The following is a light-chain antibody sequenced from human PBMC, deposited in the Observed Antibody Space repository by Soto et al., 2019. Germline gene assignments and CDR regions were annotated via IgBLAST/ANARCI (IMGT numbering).Light chain of an antibody. V-gene: IGKV1-39*01. CDR2: AAS. CDR1: QSISSY. CDR3: QQSYSTPLYT. Sequence: DFQITQSPSSRAASVLERFTITCRVGQSISSYLNWYQQQPGKDPQLLIYAASSLQSGVPSRFSGSGSGTDFTLTISSLQPEDFATYYCQQSYSTPLYTFGQGTRLEIK. J-gene: IGKJ5*01.